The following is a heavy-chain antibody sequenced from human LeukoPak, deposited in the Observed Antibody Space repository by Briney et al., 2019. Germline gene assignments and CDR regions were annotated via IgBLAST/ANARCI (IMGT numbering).Heavy chain of an antibody. Sequence: SETLSLTCTVSGVPISSYYWSWIRQPAGKGLEWIGRIYTSGSTNYNPSLKSRVTISVDKSKNQFSLKLSSVTAADTAVYYCARGDGKYYYDSSGYYYSTRIEYFQHWGQGTLVTVSS. CDR3: ARGDGKYYYDSSGYYYSTRIEYFQH. V-gene: IGHV4-4*07. CDR1: GVPISSYY. D-gene: IGHD3-22*01. J-gene: IGHJ1*01. CDR2: IYTSGST.